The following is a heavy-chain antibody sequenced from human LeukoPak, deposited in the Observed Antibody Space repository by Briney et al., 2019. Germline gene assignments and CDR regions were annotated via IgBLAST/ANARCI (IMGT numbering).Heavy chain of an antibody. D-gene: IGHD6-13*01. Sequence: GGSLRLSCAASGFTFSRLAMTWVRQAPGKGLEWVSTISASGPYYADAVRGRFTISRDNSRNTLSLQMDSLRAEDTAVYYCAKAIYSSSQNDAFDIWGRGTMVTVSS. CDR2: ISASGP. J-gene: IGHJ3*02. CDR3: AKAIYSSSQNDAFDI. CDR1: GFTFSRLA. V-gene: IGHV3-23*01.